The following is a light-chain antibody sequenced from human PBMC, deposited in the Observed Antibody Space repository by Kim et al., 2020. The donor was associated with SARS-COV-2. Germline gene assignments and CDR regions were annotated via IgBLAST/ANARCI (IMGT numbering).Light chain of an antibody. CDR1: KLGDKY. J-gene: IGLJ1*01. Sequence: PGRTASITCSGDKLGDKYVSWYQQKPGQSPVVVIYQDKQRPSGIPERFSGSNSGNTATLTISGTQAMDEADYYCQAWDSSTHNYVFGAGTKVTVL. CDR3: QAWDSSTHNYV. CDR2: QDK. V-gene: IGLV3-1*01.